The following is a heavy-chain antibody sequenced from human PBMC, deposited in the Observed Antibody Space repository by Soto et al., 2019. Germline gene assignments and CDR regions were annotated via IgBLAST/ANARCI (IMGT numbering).Heavy chain of an antibody. CDR2: IKSKTDGGTT. D-gene: IGHD3-22*01. Sequence: PGGSLRLTCAASGFTFSNAWMSWVRQAPGKGLEWVGRIKSKTDGGTTDYAAPVKGRFTISRDDSKNTLYLQMNSLKTQDTAVYYCVVVITTYGVIRDYWGQGTLVTVSS. CDR3: VVVITTYGVIRDY. J-gene: IGHJ4*02. V-gene: IGHV3-15*01. CDR1: GFTFSNAW.